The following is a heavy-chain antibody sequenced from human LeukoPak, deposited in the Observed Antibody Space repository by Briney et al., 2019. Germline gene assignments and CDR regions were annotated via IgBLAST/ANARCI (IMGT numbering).Heavy chain of an antibody. Sequence: PSETLSLTCTVSGYSISSGYYWGWIRQPPGKGLEWIGSISHSGSTYYNPSLKSRVTISVDTSKNQFSLKLRSVTAADTAVYYCARVTSRLGWFDPWGQGTLVTVSS. CDR2: ISHSGST. D-gene: IGHD1-14*01. V-gene: IGHV4-38-2*02. J-gene: IGHJ5*02. CDR1: GYSISSGYY. CDR3: ARVTSRLGWFDP.